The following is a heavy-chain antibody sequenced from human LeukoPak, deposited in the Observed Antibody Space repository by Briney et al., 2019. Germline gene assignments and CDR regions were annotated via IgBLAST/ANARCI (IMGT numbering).Heavy chain of an antibody. CDR2: INHSGST. V-gene: IGHV4-34*01. CDR1: GGSFSGYY. J-gene: IGHJ4*02. CDR3: ARHGRYCSSTSCYLGYFDY. Sequence: SETLSLTCAVYGGSFSGYYWSWIRQPPGKGLEWIGEINHSGSTNYNPSLKSRVTISVDTSKNQFSLKLSSVTAADTAVYYCARHGRYCSSTSCYLGYFDYWGQGTLVTVSS. D-gene: IGHD2-2*01.